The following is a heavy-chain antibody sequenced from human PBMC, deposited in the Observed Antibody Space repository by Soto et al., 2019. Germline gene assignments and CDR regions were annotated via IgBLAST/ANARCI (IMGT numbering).Heavy chain of an antibody. Sequence: QVQLVQSGAEVKKPGSSVKVSCKASGGTFSSYAISWVRQAPGQGLEWMGGIIPIFGTANYAQKFQGRVTITADESTSTAYRELSSLRAEATAVDYCASYGSGSYSVDVWFFWGQGTLVTVSA. CDR2: IIPIFGTA. V-gene: IGHV1-69*01. D-gene: IGHD3-10*01. CDR1: GGTFSSYA. J-gene: IGHJ4*02. CDR3: ASYGSGSYSVDVWFF.